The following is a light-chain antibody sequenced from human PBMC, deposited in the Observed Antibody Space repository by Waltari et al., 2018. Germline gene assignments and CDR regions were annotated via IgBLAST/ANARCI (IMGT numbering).Light chain of an antibody. CDR3: QTWDDSLNGVV. Sequence: QSVLTQPPSASGTPGQTVTISCSGSSSNIGVNTVNWYQQLPGTAPKLLSYTDNLRPSGVPDRVSCSKSSTSASLAISGLQSEDEADYHCQTWDDSLNGVVFGGGTKLTVL. J-gene: IGLJ2*01. CDR1: SSNIGVNT. V-gene: IGLV1-44*01. CDR2: TDN.